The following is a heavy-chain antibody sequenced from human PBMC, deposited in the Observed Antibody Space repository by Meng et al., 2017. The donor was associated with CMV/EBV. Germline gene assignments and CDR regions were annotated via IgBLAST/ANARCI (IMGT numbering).Heavy chain of an antibody. J-gene: IGHJ4*02. CDR1: CASIKNNN. Sequence: QAQIRESGPGLVTPSEPLSLSCIVSCASIKNNNWNWVRQPAGQGLGWIGLLQVIGHTVYNPSLKSRVTVSLDASKSQFSLTLNSVTAADTATYYCAGSRPGGGACDYWGQGILVTVSS. CDR2: LQVIGHT. D-gene: IGHD3-16*01. CDR3: AGSRPGGGACDY. V-gene: IGHV4-4*07.